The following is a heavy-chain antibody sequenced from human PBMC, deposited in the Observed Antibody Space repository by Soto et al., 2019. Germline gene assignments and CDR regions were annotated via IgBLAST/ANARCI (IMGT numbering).Heavy chain of an antibody. J-gene: IGHJ4*02. CDR2: INHSGST. CDR1: GGSFSGYY. Sequence: SQTLSLTCAVYGGSFSGYYWSWIRQPPGKGLEWIGEINHSGSTNYNPSLKSRATISVDTSKNQFSLKLSSVTAAGTAVYYCARVSYSSGWYFDYWGQGTLVTVSS. CDR3: ARVSYSSGWYFDY. D-gene: IGHD6-19*01. V-gene: IGHV4-34*01.